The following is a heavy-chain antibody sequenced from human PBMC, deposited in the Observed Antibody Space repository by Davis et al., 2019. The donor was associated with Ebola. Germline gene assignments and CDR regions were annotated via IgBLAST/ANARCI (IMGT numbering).Heavy chain of an antibody. D-gene: IGHD6-13*01. J-gene: IGHJ6*02. V-gene: IGHV4-34*01. CDR2: INHSGST. CDR3: ARFPRSRRGHGMDV. Sequence: MPSETLSLTCAVYGGSFSGYYWSWIRQPPGKGLEWIGEINHSGSTNYNPSLKSRVTISVDTSKNQFSLKLSSVTAAATAVYYCARFPRSRRGHGMDVWGQGTTVTVSS. CDR1: GGSFSGYY.